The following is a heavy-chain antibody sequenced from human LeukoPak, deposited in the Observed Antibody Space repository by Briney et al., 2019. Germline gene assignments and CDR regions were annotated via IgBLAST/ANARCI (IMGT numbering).Heavy chain of an antibody. V-gene: IGHV4-59*01. J-gene: IGHJ1*01. Sequence: SETLSLTCTVSGGSISSYYWSWIRQPPGKGREWIRYIDYSGSNIHNPSLKSRVTISVNTSNNQFSLQLTSVTAADTAVYYCARSGGLYTSTWYFHRWGQGTLVTVSS. D-gene: IGHD6-13*01. CDR3: ARSGGLYTSTWYFHR. CDR1: GGSISSYY. CDR2: IDYSGSN.